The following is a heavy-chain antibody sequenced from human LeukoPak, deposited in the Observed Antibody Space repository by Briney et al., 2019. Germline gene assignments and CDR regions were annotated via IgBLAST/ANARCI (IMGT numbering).Heavy chain of an antibody. CDR3: AKDLHYNDGRWEFDP. V-gene: IGHV3-23*01. D-gene: IGHD5-24*01. Sequence: GGSLRLSCAASGFTFGTFAMTWVRQAPGKGLEWDSGVVGGGTTYYADSVKGRFTLSKDNSKKTVYLQMNSLRVEDAAIYYCAKDLHYNDGRWEFDPWGQGTLVTVSS. CDR1: GFTFGTFA. J-gene: IGHJ5*02. CDR2: VVGGGTT.